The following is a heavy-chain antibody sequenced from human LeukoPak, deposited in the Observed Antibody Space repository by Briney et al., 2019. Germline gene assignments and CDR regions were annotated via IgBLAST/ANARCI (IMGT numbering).Heavy chain of an antibody. J-gene: IGHJ4*02. CDR2: IKSDGSST. CDR3: AKEMGFKIREVMLGFFDY. V-gene: IGHV3-74*01. D-gene: IGHD3-10*01. CDR1: GFTFSSYW. Sequence: GGSLRLSCAASGFTFSSYWMHWVRQAPGKGLVWVSRIKSDGSSTNYADSVKGRFTISRDNAKNTLYLQMNSLRAEDTAVYYCAKEMGFKIREVMLGFFDYWGQGTLVTVSS.